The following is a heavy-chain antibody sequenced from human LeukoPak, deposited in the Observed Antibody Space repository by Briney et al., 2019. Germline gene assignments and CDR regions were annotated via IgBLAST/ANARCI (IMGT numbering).Heavy chain of an antibody. CDR1: GGTFSSHA. D-gene: IGHD2/OR15-2a*01. V-gene: IGHV1-69*05. J-gene: IGHJ6*03. CDR3: ARSELVIESGGMIRVPIADKSDHYSYYMDV. CDR2: FFPIFGTA. Sequence: PVKVSCKASGGTFSSHAINWVRQAPGQGLEWMGGFFPIFGTATYAQKFQGRVTITTDESTSTAYMELSSLRSEDTAVYFCARSELVIESGGMIRVPIADKSDHYSYYMDVWGKGTTVTVSS.